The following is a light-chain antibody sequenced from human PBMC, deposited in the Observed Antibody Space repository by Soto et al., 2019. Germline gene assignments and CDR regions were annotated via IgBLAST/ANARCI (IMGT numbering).Light chain of an antibody. V-gene: IGKV3-20*01. CDR3: QQYSSSPLT. CDR1: QSISSGY. J-gene: IGKJ4*01. Sequence: EIVLTQSPGTLSLSPGERATLPCRASQSISSGYLAWVQQKPDQARRLRIYGATSRAPGVPDRFSGSESGTDFTLTISRLEPEDFAVYYCQQYSSSPLTFGGGTKVEIK. CDR2: GAT.